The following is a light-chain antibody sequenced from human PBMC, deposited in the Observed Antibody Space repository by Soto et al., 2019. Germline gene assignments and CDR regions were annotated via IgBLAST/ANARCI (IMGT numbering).Light chain of an antibody. Sequence: QSALTQPASVSGSPGQSITISCTGTSNDVGGYNYVSWYQQHPGKAPKLMMYEVSNRASGVSDRFSGSKSGNTASLIISGVLAEDEADYYCSSFTSRTTVLFGGGTKLTVL. CDR2: EVS. J-gene: IGLJ2*01. V-gene: IGLV2-14*01. CDR3: SSFTSRTTVL. CDR1: SNDVGGYNY.